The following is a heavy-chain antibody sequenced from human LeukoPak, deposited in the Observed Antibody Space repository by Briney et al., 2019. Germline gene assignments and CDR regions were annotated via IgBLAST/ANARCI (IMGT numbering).Heavy chain of an antibody. CDR1: GGSVSSSSYY. V-gene: IGHV4-39*07. CDR3: ARLYRFGRGYYDSSGRFVSFDY. Sequence: SETLSLTCTVSGGSVSSSSYYWGWIRQPPGKGLEWIGNIYYTGTTYYNPSLKSRVTISLDTSKKQFSLKLSSVTAADTAVYYCARLYRFGRGYYDSSGRFVSFDYWGQGTLVTVSS. J-gene: IGHJ4*02. D-gene: IGHD3-22*01. CDR2: IYYTGTT.